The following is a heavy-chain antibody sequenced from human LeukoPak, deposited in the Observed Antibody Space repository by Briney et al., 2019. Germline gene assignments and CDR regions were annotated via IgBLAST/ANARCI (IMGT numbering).Heavy chain of an antibody. V-gene: IGHV4-59*01. CDR3: AGLDDSSGYYLDY. J-gene: IGHJ4*02. CDR2: IYYSGST. D-gene: IGHD3-22*01. CDR1: GGSISSYY. Sequence: PSETLSLTCTVSGGSISSYYWSWIRQPPGKGLEWIGYIYYSGSTNYNPSLKSRVTISVDTSKNQFSLKLSSVTAADTAVYYCAGLDDSSGYYLDYWGQGTLVTVSS.